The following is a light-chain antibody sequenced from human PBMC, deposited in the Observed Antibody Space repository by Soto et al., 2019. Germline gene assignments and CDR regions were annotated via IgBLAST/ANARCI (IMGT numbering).Light chain of an antibody. CDR1: SSDVGGYNY. CDR2: EVS. Sequence: QSALTQPASVSGSPGQSITISCTGTSSDVGGYNYVSWYQQHPGKAPKLMIYEVSNRPSGVSNRFSGSKSGNTASLTISGLQAEEEADYYCSSYTRSRTPYVFGTGTKVTV. J-gene: IGLJ1*01. CDR3: SSYTRSRTPYV. V-gene: IGLV2-14*01.